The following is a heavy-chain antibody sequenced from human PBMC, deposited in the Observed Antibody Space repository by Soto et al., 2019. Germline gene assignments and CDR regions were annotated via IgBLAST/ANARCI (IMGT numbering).Heavy chain of an antibody. V-gene: IGHV1-69*13. Sequence: SVKVSCKASGGTFSSYAISWVRQAPGQGLEWMGGIIPIFGTANYAQKFQGRVTITADESASTAYMELSSLRSEDTAVYYCARDSRQAYCGGDCYHGSDYWGQGTLVTVPQ. J-gene: IGHJ4*02. CDR1: GGTFSSYA. CDR3: ARDSRQAYCGGDCYHGSDY. CDR2: IIPIFGTA. D-gene: IGHD2-21*02.